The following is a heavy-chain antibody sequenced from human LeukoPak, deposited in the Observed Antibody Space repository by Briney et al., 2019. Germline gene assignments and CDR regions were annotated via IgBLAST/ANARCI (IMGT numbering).Heavy chain of an antibody. V-gene: IGHV4-34*01. D-gene: IGHD4-17*01. Sequence: PSETLSLTCAVSGVSFDDYYWSWVRQTPGKRLEWIGEINHSGYTNYSPSLKSRVTLSIDTSRKQFSLNLRSVTVADAGIYYCTRMTTGHDYWGQGTVVSVSS. J-gene: IGHJ4*02. CDR1: GVSFDDYY. CDR2: INHSGYT. CDR3: TRMTTGHDY.